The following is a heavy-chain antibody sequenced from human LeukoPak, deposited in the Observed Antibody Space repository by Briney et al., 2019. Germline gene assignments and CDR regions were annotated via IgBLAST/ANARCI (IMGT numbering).Heavy chain of an antibody. J-gene: IGHJ4*02. V-gene: IGHV1-58*02. CDR3: AADLNYYDSSGSGDY. CDR2: IVVGSGNT. CDR1: GFTFTSSA. Sequence: SVKVSCKASGFTFTSSAMQWVRQARGQRLELIGWIVVGSGNTNYAQKFQERVTITRDMSTSTAYMELTSLRSEDTAVYYCAADLNYYDSSGSGDYWGQGTLVTVSS. D-gene: IGHD3-22*01.